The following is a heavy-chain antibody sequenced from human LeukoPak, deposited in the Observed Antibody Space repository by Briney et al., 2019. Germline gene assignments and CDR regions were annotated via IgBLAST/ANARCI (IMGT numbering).Heavy chain of an antibody. CDR3: ARGLPAAIRSRGWFDP. CDR1: GGSISSHY. CDR2: LYYSGST. J-gene: IGHJ5*02. Sequence: SETLSLTCTVSGGSISSHYWSWMRQPPGKGLEWIGYLYYSGSTNYNPSPKSRVTISVDTSKTQFTLKLSSVTAADTAVYYCARGLPAAIRSRGWFDPWGQGTLVTVSS. D-gene: IGHD2-2*01. V-gene: IGHV4-59*11.